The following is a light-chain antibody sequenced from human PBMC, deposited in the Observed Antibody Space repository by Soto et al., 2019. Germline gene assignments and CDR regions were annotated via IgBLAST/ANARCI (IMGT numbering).Light chain of an antibody. J-gene: IGKJ4*01. V-gene: IGKV3-11*01. CDR3: QQRSNWPPDT. CDR2: DAS. CDR1: QSVSSY. Sequence: EIVLTQSPATLSLSPGERATLSCRAGQSVSSYLAWYQQKPGQAPRLLIYDASNRATGIPARFSGSGSGTDFTLTISSLEPEDFAVYYCQQRSNWPPDTFGGGTKVDIK.